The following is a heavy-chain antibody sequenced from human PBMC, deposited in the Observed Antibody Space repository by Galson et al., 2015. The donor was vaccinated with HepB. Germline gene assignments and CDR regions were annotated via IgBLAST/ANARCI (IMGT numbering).Heavy chain of an antibody. CDR2: MSFDGSDQ. D-gene: IGHD6-13*01. Sequence: SLRLSCAASGFTFSSYTMHWVRQAPGKGLEWVAAMSFDGSDQYHADSVRGRFTISRDNSKNTLYLQMNSLRPEDTAVYYCARAPPYSSSWYIYFDWWGQGTLVTVSS. V-gene: IGHV3-30*04. CDR3: ARAPPYSSSWYIYFDW. CDR1: GFTFSSYT. J-gene: IGHJ4*02.